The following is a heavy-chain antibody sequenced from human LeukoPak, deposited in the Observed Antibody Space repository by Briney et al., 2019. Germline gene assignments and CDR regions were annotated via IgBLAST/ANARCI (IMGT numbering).Heavy chain of an antibody. CDR3: AKGGRWDYYDSSH. CDR2: ISGSGGST. J-gene: IGHJ3*01. D-gene: IGHD3-22*01. CDR1: GFTFSSYA. V-gene: IGHV3-23*01. Sequence: PGGSLRLSSAVSGFTFSSYAMTWVRQAPGKGLEWVSGISGSGGSTYYADSVKGRFTISRDNSKNTLYLQMNSLRAEDTAVYYCAKGGRWDYYDSSHWGQGTMVTVSS.